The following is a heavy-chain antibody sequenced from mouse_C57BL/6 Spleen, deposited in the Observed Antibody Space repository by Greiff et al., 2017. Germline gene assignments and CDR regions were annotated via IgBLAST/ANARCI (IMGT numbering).Heavy chain of an antibody. CDR1: GYAFSSYW. CDR2: IYPGDGDT. V-gene: IGHV1-80*01. D-gene: IGHD3-2*02. Sequence: QVQLQQSGAELVKPGASVKISCKASGYAFSSYWMNWVKQRPGTGLEWIGQIYPGDGDTNYNGKFKGKATLTADKSSSTAYMQLSSLTSEDSAVYFCARRGTAQATLDYWGQGTTLTVSS. J-gene: IGHJ2*01. CDR3: ARRGTAQATLDY.